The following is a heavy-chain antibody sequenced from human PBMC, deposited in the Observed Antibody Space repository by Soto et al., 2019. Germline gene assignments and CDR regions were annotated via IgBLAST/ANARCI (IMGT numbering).Heavy chain of an antibody. Sequence: QVQLQESGPGLVKPSQTLSLTCTVSGGSISSGGYYWSWIRQHPGKGLEWIGYIYYSGSTYYNPSHKSRFTISVETPKNQFSLKLSSVTAADTAVYYCAGKRGGSGGAFDIWGQGTMVTVSS. D-gene: IGHD3-10*01. CDR2: IYYSGST. V-gene: IGHV4-31*03. CDR1: GGSISSGGYY. J-gene: IGHJ3*02. CDR3: AGKRGGSGGAFDI.